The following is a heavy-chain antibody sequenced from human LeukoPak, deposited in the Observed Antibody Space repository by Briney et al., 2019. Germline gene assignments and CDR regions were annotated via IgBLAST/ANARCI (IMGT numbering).Heavy chain of an antibody. V-gene: IGHV4-39*01. CDR1: GGSISSSSYY. J-gene: IGHJ4*02. Sequence: PSETLSLTCTVSGGSISSSSYYWGWIRQPPGKGLEWIGSIYYSGSTYYNPSLKSRVTISVDTSKNQFSLKLSSVTAADTAVYYWARRIQLWSYYFDYWGQGTLVTVSS. D-gene: IGHD5-18*01. CDR3: ARRIQLWSYYFDY. CDR2: IYYSGST.